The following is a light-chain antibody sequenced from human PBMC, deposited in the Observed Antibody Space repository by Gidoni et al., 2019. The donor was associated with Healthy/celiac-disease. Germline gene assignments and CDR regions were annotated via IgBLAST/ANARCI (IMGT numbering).Light chain of an antibody. Sequence: QSVLTQPPSVSGAPGQRVTISCTGRRSNIGAGYDVHWYQQLPGTAPKRLIYGNSNRPSGVPDRFSGSKSGTSASLAITGLQAEDEADYYCQSYDSSLSGLWVFGGGTKLTVL. CDR2: GNS. CDR3: QSYDSSLSGLWV. CDR1: RSNIGAGYD. J-gene: IGLJ3*02. V-gene: IGLV1-40*01.